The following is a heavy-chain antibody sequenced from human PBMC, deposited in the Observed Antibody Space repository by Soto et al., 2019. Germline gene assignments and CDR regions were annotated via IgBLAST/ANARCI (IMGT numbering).Heavy chain of an antibody. Sequence: SETLSLTCTVSGGSISSSSYYWGWIRQPPGKGLEWIGGIYYSGSTYYNPSLKSRVTISVDTSKNQFSLKLSSVTAADTAVYYCATAYYDFWSGGFDYWGQGTLVTVSS. CDR3: ATAYYDFWSGGFDY. V-gene: IGHV4-39*01. CDR1: GGSISSSSYY. D-gene: IGHD3-3*01. CDR2: IYYSGST. J-gene: IGHJ4*02.